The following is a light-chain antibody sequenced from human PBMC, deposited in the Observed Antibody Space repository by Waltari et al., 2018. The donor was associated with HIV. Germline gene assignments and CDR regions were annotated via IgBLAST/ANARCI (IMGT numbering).Light chain of an antibody. V-gene: IGLV2-23*01. CDR1: SSDVGSYKL. CDR3: CSYAGSSTLV. Sequence: QSALTQPASVSGSPGQSITISCTGTSSDVGSYKLVSWYQQHPGKAPKLMIYEGSKRPSGVSNRFSGSKSGNTASLTISGLQAEDEADYCCCSYAGSSTLVFGGGTKLTVL. CDR2: EGS. J-gene: IGLJ2*01.